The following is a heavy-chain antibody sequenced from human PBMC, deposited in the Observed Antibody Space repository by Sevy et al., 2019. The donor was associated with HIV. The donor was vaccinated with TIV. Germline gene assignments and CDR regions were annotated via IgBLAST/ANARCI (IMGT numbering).Heavy chain of an antibody. CDR3: ASVAAAYGYFQH. CDR2: INPNSGGT. D-gene: IGHD6-13*01. J-gene: IGHJ1*01. CDR1: GYTFTGYY. V-gene: IGHV1-2*02. Sequence: ASVKVSCKASGYTFTGYYMHWVRQAPGQGFEWMGWINPNSGGTNYAQKFQGRVTMTRDTSISTAYMELSRLRSDDTAVYYCASVAAAYGYFQHSGQGTLVTVSS.